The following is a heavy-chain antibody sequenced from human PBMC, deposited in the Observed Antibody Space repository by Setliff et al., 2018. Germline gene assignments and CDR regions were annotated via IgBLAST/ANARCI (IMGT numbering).Heavy chain of an antibody. CDR1: GFTFSTYE. J-gene: IGHJ4*02. Sequence: GGSLRLSCAASGFTFSTYEMNWVRQAPGKGLEWVSYISSDGSTVFYADSVKGRFTISRDNSKNTLYLQMNSLRLEDTAVYYRARDRYSSSSDCWGQGTLVTVSS. D-gene: IGHD6-6*01. CDR2: ISSDGSTV. CDR3: ARDRYSSSSDC. V-gene: IGHV3-48*03.